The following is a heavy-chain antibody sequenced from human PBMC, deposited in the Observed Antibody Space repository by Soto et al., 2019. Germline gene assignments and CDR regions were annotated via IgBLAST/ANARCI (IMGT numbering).Heavy chain of an antibody. D-gene: IGHD5-12*01. CDR3: ARGEIRYGYNSNAFGI. J-gene: IGHJ3*02. CDR2: IYHSGST. Sequence: PSETLSLTCAVSGGSISSSHWWRWVRQHPGKGLERMGAIYHSGSTNYSPSLRSRVTISGDKSKDQFCLKRSSVTTADTAVYDCARGEIRYGYNSNAFGIWGQGTMVTVSS. CDR1: GGSISSSHW. V-gene: IGHV4-4*02.